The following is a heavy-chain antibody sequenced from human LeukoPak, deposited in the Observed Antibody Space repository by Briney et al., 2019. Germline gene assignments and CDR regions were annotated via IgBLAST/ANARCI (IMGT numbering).Heavy chain of an antibody. Sequence: GESLKISCKGSGYSFTRYWIGWVRHMPETGLEWMGVIYPADSDTTYNPSFQGQVTISVDRSINTAYLQWCSLKASDTAMYYCAKWGAGGDFDVWGQGTMVTVSS. D-gene: IGHD3-16*01. CDR2: IYPADSDT. CDR1: GYSFTRYW. V-gene: IGHV5-51*01. J-gene: IGHJ3*01. CDR3: AKWGAGGDFDV.